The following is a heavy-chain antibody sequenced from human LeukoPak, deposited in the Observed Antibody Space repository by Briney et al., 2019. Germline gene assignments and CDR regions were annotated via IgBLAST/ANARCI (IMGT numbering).Heavy chain of an antibody. D-gene: IGHD2-8*01. CDR2: ISLTGLT. V-gene: IGHV4-4*02. CDR1: GGSISNTNW. CDR3: SRENGAFSPFGY. Sequence: SETLSLTCGVSGGSISNTNWWSWVRQPPGQGLEWVGEISLTGLTHYNPSLESRVTVSLDKSKNQLSLNLTSVTAADTAVYYCSRENGAFSPFGYWGQGTLVTVLS. J-gene: IGHJ4*02.